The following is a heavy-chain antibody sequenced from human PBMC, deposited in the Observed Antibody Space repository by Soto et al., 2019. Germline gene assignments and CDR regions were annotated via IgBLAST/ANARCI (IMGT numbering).Heavy chain of an antibody. J-gene: IGHJ6*02. CDR1: GDGVSSSSAA. Sequence: QTLSLTCDISGDGVSSSSAAWNWIWQSPSRGLEWLGRTYYRSKWIHEYTLSMESRITINTDTSKNQFSLHIYSVTPEDTALYYCAGVVWLRGIDVWSQGTPVTVSS. CDR3: AGVVWLRGIDV. CDR2: TYYRSKWIH. V-gene: IGHV6-1*01. D-gene: IGHD3-16*01.